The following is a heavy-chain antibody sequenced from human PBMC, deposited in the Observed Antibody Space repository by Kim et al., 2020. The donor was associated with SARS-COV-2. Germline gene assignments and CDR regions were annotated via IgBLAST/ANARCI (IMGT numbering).Heavy chain of an antibody. Sequence: GGSLRLSCAASGFTFSSYGMHWVRQAPGKGLEWVAVISYDGSNKYYADSVKGRFTISRDNSKNTLYLQMNSLRAEDTAVYYCAKARDSGSRWGFDYWGQGTLVTVSS. V-gene: IGHV3-30*18. CDR1: GFTFSSYG. CDR2: ISYDGSNK. J-gene: IGHJ4*02. D-gene: IGHD1-26*01. CDR3: AKARDSGSRWGFDY.